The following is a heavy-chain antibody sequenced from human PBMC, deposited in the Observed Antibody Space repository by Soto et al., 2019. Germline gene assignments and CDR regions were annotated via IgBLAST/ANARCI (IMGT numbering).Heavy chain of an antibody. J-gene: IGHJ6*02. V-gene: IGHV4-59*12. CDR1: GGSIISYY. Sequence: SETLSLTCTVSGGSIISYYWSWIRQPPGKGLEWIGYIYYSGSTNYNPSLKSRVTISVDTSKNQFSLKLSSVTAADTAVYYCARERPSAAMGMDVWGQGTTVTVSS. D-gene: IGHD2-2*01. CDR3: ARERPSAAMGMDV. CDR2: IYYSGST.